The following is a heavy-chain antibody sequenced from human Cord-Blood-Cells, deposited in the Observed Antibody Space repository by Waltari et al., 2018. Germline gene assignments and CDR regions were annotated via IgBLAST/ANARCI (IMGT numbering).Heavy chain of an antibody. Sequence: EVQLVQSGAEVKKPGESLKISCKGSGYSFTSYWIGWVRQMPGKGLEWMGIIYPGDSETRYSPSFQGQVTISADKSISTAYLQWSSLKASDTAMYYCARKSSIAVAGTDFDYWGQGTLVTVSS. CDR2: IYPGDSET. J-gene: IGHJ4*02. CDR1: GYSFTSYW. D-gene: IGHD6-19*01. CDR3: ARKSSIAVAGTDFDY. V-gene: IGHV5-51*01.